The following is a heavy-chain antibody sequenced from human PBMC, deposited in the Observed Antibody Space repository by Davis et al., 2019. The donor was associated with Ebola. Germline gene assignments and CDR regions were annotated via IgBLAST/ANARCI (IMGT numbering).Heavy chain of an antibody. Sequence: SETLSLTCNVSGGSISSGTYYWGWVRQPPGKGLEWIGSIYYNGGTYYSSSLEGRVTISLDTSKNQFSLKLRSVTAADTAVYFCARLSGLFSSSSGALYFDLWGRGTLVSVSS. J-gene: IGHJ2*01. CDR2: IYYNGGT. CDR1: GGSISSGTYY. D-gene: IGHD6-6*01. CDR3: ARLSGLFSSSSGALYFDL. V-gene: IGHV4-39*07.